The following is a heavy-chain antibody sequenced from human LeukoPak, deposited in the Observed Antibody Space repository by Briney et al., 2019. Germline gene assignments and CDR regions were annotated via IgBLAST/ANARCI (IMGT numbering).Heavy chain of an antibody. CDR1: GFTFSNYW. J-gene: IGHJ4*02. D-gene: IGHD2-2*01. CDR3: AKDMAPNPPAGTTPLGY. V-gene: IGHV3-74*01. Sequence: QAGGSLRLSCAASGFTFSNYWMHWVRQAPGKGLVWVSRINSDGINTSYADSVKGRSTISRDNAKNTLNLQMNSLRAEDTAVYYCAKDMAPNPPAGTTPLGYWGQGTLVTVSS. CDR2: INSDGINT.